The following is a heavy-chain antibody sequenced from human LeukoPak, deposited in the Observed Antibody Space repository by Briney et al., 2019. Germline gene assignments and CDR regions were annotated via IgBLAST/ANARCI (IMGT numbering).Heavy chain of an antibody. V-gene: IGHV4-34*01. CDR2: INHSGST. CDR3: ARQNGVGLFTLP. CDR1: GGSFSGYY. D-gene: IGHD2-8*01. Sequence: SETLSFTCAVYGGSFSGYYWSWIRQPPGKGLEWIGEINHSGSTNYNPSLKSRVTISVDTSKNQFSLKVTSVTAADTAVYYCARQNGVGLFTLPGGQGTLVTVSS. J-gene: IGHJ4*02.